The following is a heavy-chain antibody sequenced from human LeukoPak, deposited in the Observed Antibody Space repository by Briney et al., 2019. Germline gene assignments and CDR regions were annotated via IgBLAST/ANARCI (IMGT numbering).Heavy chain of an antibody. CDR2: ISWDGGST. CDR1: GFTFDDYA. J-gene: IGHJ3*02. V-gene: IGHV3-43D*03. Sequence: GGSLRLSCAASGFTFDDYAMHWVRQAPGKGLEWVSLISWDGGSTYYADSVKGRFTISRDNSKNSLYLQMNSLRAEDTALYYRAKDIKYCSSTSCYTGDAFDIWGQGTMVAVSS. D-gene: IGHD2-2*02. CDR3: AKDIKYCSSTSCYTGDAFDI.